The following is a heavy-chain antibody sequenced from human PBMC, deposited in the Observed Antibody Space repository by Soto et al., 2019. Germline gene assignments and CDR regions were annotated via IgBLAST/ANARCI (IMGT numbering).Heavy chain of an antibody. CDR1: GFTFSSYA. D-gene: IGHD3-9*01. CDR3: AKDRVRRGILTGYYNYYYGMDV. J-gene: IGHJ6*02. Sequence: PGGSLRLSCAASGFTFSSYAMSWVRQAPGKGLEWVSAISGSGGSTYYADSAKGRFTNSRDNSKNTLYLQMNSLRAEDTAVYYCAKDRVRRGILTGYYNYYYGMDVWGQGTTVTVSS. V-gene: IGHV3-23*01. CDR2: ISGSGGST.